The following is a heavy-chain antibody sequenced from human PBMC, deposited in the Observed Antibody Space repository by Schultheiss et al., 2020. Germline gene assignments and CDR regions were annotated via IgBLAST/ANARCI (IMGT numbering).Heavy chain of an antibody. Sequence: GGSLRLSCAASGFTVSSNYMSWVRQAPGKGLEWVGFIRNKADGGTTDYAAPVKGRFTISRDDSKNTLYLQMNSLKSEDTAVYYCTILGGGFDPWGQGTLVTVSS. D-gene: IGHD3-16*01. CDR3: TILGGGFDP. V-gene: IGHV3-15*01. J-gene: IGHJ5*02. CDR1: GFTVSSNY. CDR2: IRNKADGGTT.